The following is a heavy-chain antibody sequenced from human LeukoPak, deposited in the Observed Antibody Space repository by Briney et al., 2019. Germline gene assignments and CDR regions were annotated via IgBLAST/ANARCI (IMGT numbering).Heavy chain of an antibody. J-gene: IGHJ4*02. V-gene: IGHV3-7*01. D-gene: IGHD4-17*01. CDR3: ARDGYGDYYFDY. CDR1: GFTFSSYW. CDR2: INQDGSQK. Sequence: SGGSLRLSCAVSGFTFSSYWMSWFRQAPGKGLEWVANINQDGSQKFSVDSVKGRFTISRDNAKNSLSLQMNSLRVEDTAVYYCARDGYGDYYFDYWGQGTLVTVSS.